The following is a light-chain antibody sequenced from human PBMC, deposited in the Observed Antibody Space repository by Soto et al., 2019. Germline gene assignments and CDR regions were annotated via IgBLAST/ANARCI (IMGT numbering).Light chain of an antibody. J-gene: IGLJ1*01. CDR3: SSYAGSSNV. Sequence: QSVLTQPPSASGSPGQSVAISCTGTSSDVGGYNYVSWYQQHPGKAPKLMIYEVNNRPSGVPDRFSGSKSGNTASLTVSGLQAEHEADYYCSSYAGSSNVFGTGTKLTVL. CDR1: SSDVGGYNY. V-gene: IGLV2-8*01. CDR2: EVN.